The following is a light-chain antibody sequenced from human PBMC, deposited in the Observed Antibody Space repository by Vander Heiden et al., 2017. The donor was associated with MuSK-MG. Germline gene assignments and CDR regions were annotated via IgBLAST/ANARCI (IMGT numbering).Light chain of an antibody. V-gene: IGKV1-5*01. CDR1: QTINRG. CDR3: QQYETYWT. J-gene: IGKJ1*01. Sequence: IQITQSPSTLSASVGDRVIITFRASQTINRGVAWYQQNPVKAPKLLIYDASSLESGVPSRFSGSGSGTELTLTISSLQPDDFATFYCQQYETYWTFGQGTKVEIK. CDR2: DAS.